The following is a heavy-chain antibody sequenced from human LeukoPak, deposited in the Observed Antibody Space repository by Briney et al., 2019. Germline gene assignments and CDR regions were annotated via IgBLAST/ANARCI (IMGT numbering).Heavy chain of an antibody. Sequence: PSETLSLTCTVSGGSISSSSYYWGWIRQPPGKGLEWIGSIYYSGSTYYNPSLKSRVTISVDTSKNQFSLKLSSVTAADTAVYYCAREGDGGTLDYWGQGTLVTVSS. D-gene: IGHD4-23*01. CDR3: AREGDGGTLDY. V-gene: IGHV4-39*07. CDR2: IYYSGST. CDR1: GGSISSSSYY. J-gene: IGHJ4*02.